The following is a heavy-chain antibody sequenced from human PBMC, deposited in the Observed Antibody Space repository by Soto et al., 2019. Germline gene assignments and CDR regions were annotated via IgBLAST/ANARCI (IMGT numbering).Heavy chain of an antibody. CDR2: ISSTSTFI. Sequence: VGSLRLSCAASGFTFSDYSVNWVRQAPGKGLEWVSSISSTSTFIYYADSVRDRFTISRDNAKNSLYLQMNSLRAEDTAAYYCTRVYGDYGTLSDYWGRGTLVTVSS. D-gene: IGHD4-17*01. J-gene: IGHJ4*02. CDR1: GFTFSDYS. CDR3: TRVYGDYGTLSDY. V-gene: IGHV3-21*04.